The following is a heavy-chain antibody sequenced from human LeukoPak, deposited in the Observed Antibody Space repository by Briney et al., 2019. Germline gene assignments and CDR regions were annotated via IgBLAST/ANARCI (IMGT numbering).Heavy chain of an antibody. CDR2: TYYRSKWYN. J-gene: IGHJ4*02. Sequence: SQTLSLTCALSGDSVSSNSATWNWIRQSPSRGLEWLGRTYYRSKWYNDSAVSVKSRIIINADTSKNQFSLQLNSVTPEDTAVYYCARGNPRYFDYWGRGTLVTVSS. CDR3: ARGNPRYFDY. V-gene: IGHV6-1*01. CDR1: GDSVSSNSAT.